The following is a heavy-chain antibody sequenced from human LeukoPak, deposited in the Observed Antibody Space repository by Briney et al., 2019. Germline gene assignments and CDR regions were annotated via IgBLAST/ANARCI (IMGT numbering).Heavy chain of an antibody. Sequence: PSETLSLTCAVYGGSFSGYYWSWIRQPPGKGLEWIGEINHSGSTNYNPSLKSRVTISVDTSKNQFSLKLSSVTAADTAVYYCARQMGYGGNSDPSYWYFDLWGRGTLVTVSS. V-gene: IGHV4-34*01. J-gene: IGHJ2*01. CDR2: INHSGST. D-gene: IGHD4-23*01. CDR1: GGSFSGYY. CDR3: ARQMGYGGNSDPSYWYFDL.